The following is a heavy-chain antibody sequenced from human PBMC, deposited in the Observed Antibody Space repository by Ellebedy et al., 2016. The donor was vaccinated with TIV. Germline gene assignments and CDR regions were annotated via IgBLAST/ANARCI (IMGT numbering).Heavy chain of an antibody. J-gene: IGHJ4*02. CDR2: IHFTGRT. CDR3: ARQGGAVACTLFDY. D-gene: IGHD6-19*01. V-gene: IGHV4-39*01. CDR1: GGSISSMNYY. Sequence: MPSETLSLTCIVSGGSISSMNYYWGWCRKPPGKGLEWIGSIHFTGRTSYNPSLKSQVTISVDTSKNQFSLKLSSVTAADTAVYYCARQGGAVACTLFDYWGQGTLVTVSS.